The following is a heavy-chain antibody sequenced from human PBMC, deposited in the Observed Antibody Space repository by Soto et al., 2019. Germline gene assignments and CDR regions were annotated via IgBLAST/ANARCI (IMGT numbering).Heavy chain of an antibody. CDR2: INSDGGST. V-gene: IGHV3-74*01. J-gene: IGHJ4*02. D-gene: IGHD4-17*01. Sequence: EVQLVESGGGLVQPGGSLRLSCAASGLTFSSYWMHWVRQAPGKGLVWVARINSDGGSTSYADSVKGRFTISRDNAKNTLYLQMNSLRAEDTAVYYCALSHTVTTDYWGQGTLVTVSS. CDR1: GLTFSSYW. CDR3: ALSHTVTTDY.